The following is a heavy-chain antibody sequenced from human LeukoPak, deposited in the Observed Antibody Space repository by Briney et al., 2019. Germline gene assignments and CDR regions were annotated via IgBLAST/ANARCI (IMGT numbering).Heavy chain of an antibody. J-gene: IGHJ4*02. V-gene: IGHV3-48*04. Sequence: GGSLRLSCAASGFTFSSYSMNWVRQAPGKGLEWVSYISSSSSTIYYADSVKGRFTISRDNAKNSLYLQMNSLRAEDTAVYYCAREPSPKYSYGIDYWGQGTLVTVSS. D-gene: IGHD5-18*01. CDR3: AREPSPKYSYGIDY. CDR1: GFTFSSYS. CDR2: ISSSSSTI.